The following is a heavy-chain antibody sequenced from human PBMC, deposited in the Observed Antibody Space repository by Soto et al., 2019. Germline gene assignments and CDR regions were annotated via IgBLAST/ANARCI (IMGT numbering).Heavy chain of an antibody. J-gene: IGHJ4*02. Sequence: SETLSLTCTVSGGSISSYYWSWIRQPPGKGLEWIGYIYYSGSTNYNPSLKSRVTISVDTSKNQLSLKLSSVTAADTAVYYCASRYGYYYDYWGQGTLVTVSS. CDR2: IYYSGST. CDR1: GGSISSYY. V-gene: IGHV4-59*08. CDR3: ASRYGYYYDY. D-gene: IGHD3-9*01.